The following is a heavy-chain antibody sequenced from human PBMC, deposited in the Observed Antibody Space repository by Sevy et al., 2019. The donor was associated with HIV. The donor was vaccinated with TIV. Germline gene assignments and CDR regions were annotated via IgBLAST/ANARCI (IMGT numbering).Heavy chain of an antibody. CDR3: ARGMSAYLLANGMDV. CDR2: INPNRGGT. V-gene: IGHV1-2*07. D-gene: IGHD3-3*01. CDR1: GYTFSDYY. Sequence: ASVKVSCKAYGYTFSDYYMHWVRQAPGQGLEWMGWINPNRGGTNYAHKFQGRVTMTRDTSISTAYMELSSLRSDDSAIYYCARGMSAYLLANGMDVWGQGITVTVSS. J-gene: IGHJ6*02.